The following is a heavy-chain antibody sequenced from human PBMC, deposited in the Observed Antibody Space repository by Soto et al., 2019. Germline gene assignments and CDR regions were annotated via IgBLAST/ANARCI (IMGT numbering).Heavy chain of an antibody. J-gene: IGHJ6*02. Sequence: SETLSLTCTVSGGSISSYYWSWIRQPPGKGLEWIGYIYYSGSTNYNPSLKSRVTISVDTSKNQFSLKLSSVTAADTAVYYCARGGYSYGVDYYYGMDVWGQGTKVTVSS. D-gene: IGHD5-18*01. CDR3: ARGGYSYGVDYYYGMDV. CDR2: IYYSGST. CDR1: GGSISSYY. V-gene: IGHV4-59*01.